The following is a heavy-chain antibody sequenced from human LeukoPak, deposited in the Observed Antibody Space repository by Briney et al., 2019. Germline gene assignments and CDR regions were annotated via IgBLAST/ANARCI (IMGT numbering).Heavy chain of an antibody. CDR2: INHSGST. Sequence: SGGSLRLSCAASGFTFSSYAMSWVRQPPGKGLEWIGEINHSGSTNYNPSLKSRVTISVDTSKNQFSLKLSSVTAADTAVYYCASPRTAAGTPWSQGTLVTVSS. CDR1: GFTFSSYA. J-gene: IGHJ5*02. D-gene: IGHD6-13*01. CDR3: ASPRTAAGTP. V-gene: IGHV4-34*01.